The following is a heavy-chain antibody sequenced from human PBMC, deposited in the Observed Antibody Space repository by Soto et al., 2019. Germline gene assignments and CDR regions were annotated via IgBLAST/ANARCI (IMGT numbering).Heavy chain of an antibody. J-gene: IGHJ4*02. D-gene: IGHD1-1*01. V-gene: IGHV3-74*01. Sequence: EVQLVQSGGGSVQPGGSLRLSCAASGFTFTNYWMHWVRQVPGKGLVWVSRIDGVGTGTSYSDSVRGRFTISRDNAENXXXXXXXXXXXXXXXXXXCTTVFEYWGQGTLVTVSS. CDR1: GFTFTNYW. CDR3: TTVFEY. CDR2: IDGVGTGT.